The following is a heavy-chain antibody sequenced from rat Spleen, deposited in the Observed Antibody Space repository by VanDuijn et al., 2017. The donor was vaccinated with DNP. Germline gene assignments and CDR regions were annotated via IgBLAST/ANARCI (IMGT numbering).Heavy chain of an antibody. CDR3: ARHVLPLRVWDY. Sequence: EVQLVESGGGLVQPGRSLKLSCAASGFTFSDYYMAWVRQAPTKGLEWIAYISYDGGSTYRGDSVKGRFTISRDNVKSTLYLQMNSLRSEDMATYYCARHVLPLRVWDYWGQGVMVTVSS. V-gene: IGHV5-22*01. D-gene: IGHD1-4*01. CDR1: GFTFSDYY. J-gene: IGHJ2*01. CDR2: ISYDGGST.